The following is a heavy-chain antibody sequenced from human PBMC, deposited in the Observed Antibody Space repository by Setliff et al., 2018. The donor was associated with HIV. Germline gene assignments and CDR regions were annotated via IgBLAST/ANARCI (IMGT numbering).Heavy chain of an antibody. V-gene: IGHV1-69*13. CDR1: GGTSSSYV. Sequence: SVKVSCKASGGTSSSYVISWVRQAPGQGLEWMGGIIPIFGTANYAQKFQGRVTITADESTSTAYMELSSLRSEDTAVYYCARGVTLVRGGRGDIWGQGTMVTVSS. J-gene: IGHJ3*02. CDR3: ARGVTLVRGGRGDI. CDR2: IIPIFGTA. D-gene: IGHD3-10*01.